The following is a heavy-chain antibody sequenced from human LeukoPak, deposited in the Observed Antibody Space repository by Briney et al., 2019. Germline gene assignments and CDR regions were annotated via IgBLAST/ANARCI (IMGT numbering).Heavy chain of an antibody. Sequence: GGSLRLSCAASGFTFSSYGMHWVRQAPGKGLEWVAFIRYDGSNKYYADSVKGRFTISRDNSKNTLYLQMNSLRAEDTAVYYCAKVYRFNWAGTGGADIWGQGTMVTVSS. D-gene: IGHD2-8*02. J-gene: IGHJ3*02. CDR3: AKVYRFNWAGTGGADI. CDR2: IRYDGSNK. CDR1: GFTFSSYG. V-gene: IGHV3-30*02.